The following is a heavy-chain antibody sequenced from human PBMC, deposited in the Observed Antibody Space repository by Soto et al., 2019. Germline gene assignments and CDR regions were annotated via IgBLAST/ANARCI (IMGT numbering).Heavy chain of an antibody. CDR2: ISSSGSYM. D-gene: IGHD2-15*01. Sequence: PGGSLRLSCAASGFTFSDYYMNWVRQAPGKGLEWVSSISSSGSYMYYADSMRGRFTISRDNAMNSLYLQMNSLGAEDTAVYYYTIGPHAGYGTAWIAFWGQGALVTVSS. CDR1: GFTFSDYY. J-gene: IGHJ4*02. V-gene: IGHV3-21*01. CDR3: TIGPHAGYGTAWIAF.